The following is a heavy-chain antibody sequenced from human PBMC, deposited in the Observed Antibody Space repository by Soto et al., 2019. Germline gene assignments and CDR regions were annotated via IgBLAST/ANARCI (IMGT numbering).Heavy chain of an antibody. CDR2: IYHSGTT. V-gene: IGHV4-4*02. CDR3: AVPGAGDFDY. CDR1: GTSISNSNW. Sequence: QVQLQESGPGLVEPSGPLSLTCAVSGTSISNSNWWSWVRQSPGKGLEWIGEIYHSGTTNCNPSLKSRLTISVDKSKNQFFLRLTSVTAADTAVYYCAVPGAGDFDYWGQGTLVTVSS. J-gene: IGHJ4*02. D-gene: IGHD6-13*01.